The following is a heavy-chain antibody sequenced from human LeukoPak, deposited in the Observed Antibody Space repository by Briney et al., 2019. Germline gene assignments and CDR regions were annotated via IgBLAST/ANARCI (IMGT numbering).Heavy chain of an antibody. J-gene: IGHJ5*02. CDR3: ARVGGDTAMVTPPLA. CDR1: GYTFTSYY. V-gene: IGHV1-46*01. D-gene: IGHD5-18*01. Sequence: GASVKVSCKASGYTFTSYYMHWVRQAPGQGLEWMGIINPSGGSTSYARKFQGRVTMTRDTSTSTVYMELSSLRSEDTAVYYCARVGGDTAMVTPPLAWGQGTLVTVSS. CDR2: INPSGGST.